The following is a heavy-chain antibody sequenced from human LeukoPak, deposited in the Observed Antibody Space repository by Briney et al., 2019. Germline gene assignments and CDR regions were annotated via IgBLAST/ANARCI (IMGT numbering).Heavy chain of an antibody. Sequence: GGSLRLSCAASGFTFSSYSMNWVRQAPGKGLEWVSSISSSSSYIYYADSVKGRFTISRDNAKNSLYLQMSSLRTEDTAVYYCAREDAHGVYSGYELNFDYWGQGTLVTVSS. J-gene: IGHJ4*02. D-gene: IGHD5-12*01. CDR1: GFTFSSYS. V-gene: IGHV3-21*04. CDR2: ISSSSSYI. CDR3: AREDAHGVYSGYELNFDY.